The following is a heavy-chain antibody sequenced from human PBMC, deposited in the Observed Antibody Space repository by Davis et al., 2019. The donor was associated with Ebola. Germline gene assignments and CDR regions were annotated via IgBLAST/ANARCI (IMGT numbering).Heavy chain of an antibody. V-gene: IGHV3-48*01. CDR1: GFTFSSYG. CDR2: ISSSGSTI. J-gene: IGHJ4*02. Sequence: GESLKISCAASGFTFSSYGMHWVRQAPGKGPEWVSYISSSGSTIYYADSVKGRFTISRDNSKNTLYLQMNSLRAEDTAVYYCAKEGDYYGSGSYGDNWGQGTLVTVSS. CDR3: AKEGDYYGSGSYGDN. D-gene: IGHD3-10*01.